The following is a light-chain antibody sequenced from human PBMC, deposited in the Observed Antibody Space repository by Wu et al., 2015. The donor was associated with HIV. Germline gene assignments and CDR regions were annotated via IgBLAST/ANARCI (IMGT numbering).Light chain of an antibody. V-gene: IGKV3D-20*02. Sequence: EIVLTQSPGTLSLSPGERATLSCRASQSVSSSYLAWYQQKPGQAPRLLIYDASNRATGIPARFSGSGSGTDFTLTISSLEPEDFAVYYCQQRRYWPLYTFGLGDQAGDQT. CDR2: DAS. CDR3: QQRRYWPLYT. CDR1: QSVSSSY. J-gene: IGKJ2*01.